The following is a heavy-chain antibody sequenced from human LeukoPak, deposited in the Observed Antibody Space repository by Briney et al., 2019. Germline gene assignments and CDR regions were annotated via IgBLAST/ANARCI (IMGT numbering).Heavy chain of an antibody. D-gene: IGHD3-16*01. V-gene: IGHV3-7*04. CDR2: IKSEGSEK. Sequence: GGSLRLSCAASGFTFSGHWMSWVRQAPGKGLEWVANIKSEGSEKYYVDSVKGRFTISRDNAKNSLYLQMNSLRPEDTAVYYCARISRYGLDYWGQGTLVTVSS. J-gene: IGHJ4*02. CDR1: GFTFSGHW. CDR3: ARISRYGLDY.